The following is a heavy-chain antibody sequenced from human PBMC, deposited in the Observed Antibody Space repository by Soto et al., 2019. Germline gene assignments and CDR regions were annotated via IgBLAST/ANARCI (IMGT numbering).Heavy chain of an antibody. D-gene: IGHD4-17*01. CDR3: FRYDYGDVDY. V-gene: IGHV3-72*01. CDR2: TRNKANSYTT. Sequence: EVQLVESGGGLVQPGGSLRLSCAASGFTISDHYMDWVRQAPGKGLEWVGRTRNKANSYTTEYAASVKGRFTISRDDAKNSLYLQMNSLDTEDTGVYYCFRYDYGDVDYWGQGTLVTVPP. J-gene: IGHJ4*02. CDR1: GFTISDHY.